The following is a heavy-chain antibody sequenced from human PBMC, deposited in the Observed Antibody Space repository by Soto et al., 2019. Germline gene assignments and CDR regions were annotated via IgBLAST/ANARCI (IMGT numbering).Heavy chain of an antibody. D-gene: IGHD4-4*01. J-gene: IGHJ6*02. CDR2: ISYDGSNK. Sequence: GGSLRLSCAASGFTFSSYAMHWVRQAPGKGLEWVAVISYDGSNKYYADSVKGRFTISRDNSKNTLYLQMNSLRAEDTAVYYCARGEDYTSSDYGMDVWGQGTTVTVSS. V-gene: IGHV3-30-3*01. CDR1: GFTFSSYA. CDR3: ARGEDYTSSDYGMDV.